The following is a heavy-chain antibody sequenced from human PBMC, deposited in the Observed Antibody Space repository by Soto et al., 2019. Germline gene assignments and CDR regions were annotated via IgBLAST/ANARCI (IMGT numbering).Heavy chain of an antibody. J-gene: IGHJ5*02. V-gene: IGHV3-23*01. CDR2: ISGSGGST. CDR3: AKDVRSRRNYGSDWFDP. CDR1: GFTFSSYA. D-gene: IGHD1-7*01. Sequence: PGGSLRLSCAASGFTFSSYAMSWVRQAPGKGLEWVSAISGSGGSTYYADSVKGRFTISRDNSKNTLYLQMNSLRAEDTAVYYCAKDVRSRRNYGSDWFDPWGQGTLVTVSS.